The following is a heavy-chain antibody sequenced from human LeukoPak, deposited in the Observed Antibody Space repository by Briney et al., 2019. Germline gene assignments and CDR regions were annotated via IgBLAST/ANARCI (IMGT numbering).Heavy chain of an antibody. CDR3: ARGPELELQTLDY. CDR1: GYTLTGYY. Sequence: ASVKVSCKASGYTLTGYYMHWVRQAPGQGLEWMGWINPNSGGTNYAQKFQGWVTMTRDTSISTAYMELSRLRSDDTAVYYCARGPELELQTLDYWGQGTLVTVSS. CDR2: INPNSGGT. V-gene: IGHV1-2*04. J-gene: IGHJ4*02. D-gene: IGHD1-7*01.